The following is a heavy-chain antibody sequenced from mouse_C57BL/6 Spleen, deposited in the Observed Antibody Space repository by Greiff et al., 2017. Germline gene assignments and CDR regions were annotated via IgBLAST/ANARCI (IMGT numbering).Heavy chain of an antibody. Sequence: VQLQQPGTELVKPGASVKLSCKASGYTFTSYWMHWVKQRPGQGLEWIGNINPSNGGTNYNEKFKSKATLTVDKSASTAYMQLSSLTSEDSAVYYCARRPVGRPYWYFDVWGTGTTVTVSS. J-gene: IGHJ1*03. CDR1: GYTFTSYW. D-gene: IGHD1-1*01. CDR2: INPSNGGT. V-gene: IGHV1-53*01. CDR3: ARRPVGRPYWYFDV.